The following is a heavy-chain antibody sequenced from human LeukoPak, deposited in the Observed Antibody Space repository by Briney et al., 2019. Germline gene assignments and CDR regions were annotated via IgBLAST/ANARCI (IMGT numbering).Heavy chain of an antibody. CDR2: ISGSGGST. Sequence: PGGSLRLSCAASGFTFSSYAMSWVRQAPGKGLEWVSAISGSGGSTYYADSVKGRFTISRDNSKNTVYLQMNSLRAEDTAVYYCAKSAVYCSGGSCYFDYWGQGTLVTVFS. CDR1: GFTFSSYA. D-gene: IGHD2-15*01. J-gene: IGHJ4*02. CDR3: AKSAVYCSGGSCYFDY. V-gene: IGHV3-23*01.